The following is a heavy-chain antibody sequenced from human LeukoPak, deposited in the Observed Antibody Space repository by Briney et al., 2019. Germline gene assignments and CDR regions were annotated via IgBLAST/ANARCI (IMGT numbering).Heavy chain of an antibody. CDR1: GFTFSSYA. CDR2: ISGSGGST. CDR3: AKDPTYYGDVSYYSYGMDV. Sequence: GGSLRLSCAASGFTFSSYAMSWVRQAPGKGLEWVSAISGSGGSTYYADSVKGRFTISRDNSKNTLYLQMNSLRAEDTAVYYCAKDPTYYGDVSYYSYGMDVWGQGTTVTVSS. V-gene: IGHV3-23*01. J-gene: IGHJ6*02. D-gene: IGHD4-17*01.